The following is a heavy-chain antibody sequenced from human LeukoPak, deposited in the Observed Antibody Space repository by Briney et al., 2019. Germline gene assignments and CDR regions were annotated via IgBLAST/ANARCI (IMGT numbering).Heavy chain of an antibody. D-gene: IGHD3-10*01. V-gene: IGHV4-59*08. CDR3: ARRGAMVRGTAYHFDF. J-gene: IGHJ4*02. CDR1: GFSISSFY. Sequence: PSETLSLTCTVSGFSISSFYWSWVRQPPGKPLEWVGHVYFTGSTDYNPSLKSRVTISVDTAKNQFSLNLHSVTAADTAVYYCARRGAMVRGTAYHFDFWGRGTQVTVSS. CDR2: VYFTGST.